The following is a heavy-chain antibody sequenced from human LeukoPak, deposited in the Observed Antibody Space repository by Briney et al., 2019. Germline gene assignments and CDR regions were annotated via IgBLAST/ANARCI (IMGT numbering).Heavy chain of an antibody. Sequence: PSETLSLTCTVSGGSISSYYWSWIRQPPGKGLGWIGYIYYSGSTNYNPSLKSRVTISVDTSKNQFSLKLSSVTAADTAVYYCAGMVPDAFDIWGQGTMVTVSS. CDR2: IYYSGST. J-gene: IGHJ3*02. D-gene: IGHD3-10*01. CDR3: AGMVPDAFDI. V-gene: IGHV4-59*01. CDR1: GGSISSYY.